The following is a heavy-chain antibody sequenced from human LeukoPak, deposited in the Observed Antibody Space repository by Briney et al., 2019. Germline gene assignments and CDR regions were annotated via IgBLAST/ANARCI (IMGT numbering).Heavy chain of an antibody. Sequence: PGGSLRLSCAASGFTFSSYLMSWVRQAPGKGLEWVANIKEDGSEKFYVDSVKGRFTISRDNAKNSLYLQMNSLRAEDTAVYYCARGYYYDSQGYWGQGTLVTVSS. D-gene: IGHD3-22*01. CDR1: GFTFSSYL. CDR3: ARGYYYDSQGY. J-gene: IGHJ4*02. V-gene: IGHV3-7*01. CDR2: IKEDGSEK.